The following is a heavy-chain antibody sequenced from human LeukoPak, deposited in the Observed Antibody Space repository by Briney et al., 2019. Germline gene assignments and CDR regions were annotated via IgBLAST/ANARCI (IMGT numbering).Heavy chain of an antibody. CDR2: ISAYNGNT. D-gene: IGHD2-21*01. CDR3: ARGRGGDDAFDI. Sequence: ASVKVSCKASGYTFTSYGISWVRQAPGQGLEWMGWISAYNGNTNYAQKFQGRVTITRNTSISTAYMELSSLRSEDTAVYYCARGRGGDDAFDIWGQGTMVTVSS. J-gene: IGHJ3*02. V-gene: IGHV1-18*01. CDR1: GYTFTSYG.